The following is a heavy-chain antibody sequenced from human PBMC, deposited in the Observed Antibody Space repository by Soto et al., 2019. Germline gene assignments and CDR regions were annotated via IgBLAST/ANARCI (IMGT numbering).Heavy chain of an antibody. CDR2: IYPGDSDA. J-gene: IGHJ4*02. V-gene: IGHV5-51*01. D-gene: IGHD3-9*01. CDR3: ARRVYYDFLTGYDKSPGYFDY. CDR1: GYRFTSNW. Sequence: ESLKISCKGSGYRFTSNWIGWVRQMPGKGLEWMGIIYPGDSDARYSPSFRGQVIISADKSISTAYLQWSSLKASDTAMYYCARRVYYDFLTGYDKSPGYFDYWGQGTLATVSS.